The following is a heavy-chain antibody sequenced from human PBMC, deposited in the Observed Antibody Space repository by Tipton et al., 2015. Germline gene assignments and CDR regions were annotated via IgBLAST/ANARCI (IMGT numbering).Heavy chain of an antibody. CDR2: IYPGDSHT. Sequence: QLVQSGAEVKKPGESLNISCQGSGYTFTSYWIGWVRQRPGKGLEWMGIIYPGDSHTRYNPSFQGQVTISADKSISTAYLHWSSLKASDTAMYYCARHVSFYYDTHGSDALDIWAQGTMVTVSS. D-gene: IGHD3-22*01. J-gene: IGHJ3*02. CDR3: ARHVSFYYDTHGSDALDI. V-gene: IGHV5-51*01. CDR1: GYTFTSYW.